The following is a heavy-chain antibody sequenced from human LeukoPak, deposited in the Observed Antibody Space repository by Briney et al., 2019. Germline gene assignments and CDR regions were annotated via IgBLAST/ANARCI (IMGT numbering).Heavy chain of an antibody. CDR1: GMNFEKYA. D-gene: IGHD1-26*01. Sequence: GGSLRLSCTASGMNFEKYAMHWVRQRPGKGLEWVGVISADGKADHADSVKGRFTVSRDNSKDSLSLQMSSLRDEGTALYYCATWAFYHGLDVWGQGTTVIVSS. CDR3: ATWAFYHGLDV. V-gene: IGHV3-43*02. J-gene: IGHJ6*02. CDR2: ISADGKA.